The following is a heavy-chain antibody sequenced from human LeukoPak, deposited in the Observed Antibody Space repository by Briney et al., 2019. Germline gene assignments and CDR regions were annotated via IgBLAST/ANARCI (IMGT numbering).Heavy chain of an antibody. CDR1: GFTFSSYS. CDR3: AKDGPGTLPFDY. Sequence: GGSLRLSCAASGFTFSSYSMTWVRQAPGKGLEWVSYISSSSTIYYADSVKGRFTISRDNSKDTLYLQMNSLRAEDTAVYYCAKDGPGTLPFDYWGQGTLVTVSS. J-gene: IGHJ4*02. CDR2: ISSSSTI. D-gene: IGHD1-7*01. V-gene: IGHV3-48*01.